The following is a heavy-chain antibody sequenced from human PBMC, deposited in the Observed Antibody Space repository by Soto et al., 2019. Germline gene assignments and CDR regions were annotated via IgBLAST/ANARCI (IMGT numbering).Heavy chain of an antibody. CDR2: IYYSGST. Sequence: QVQLQESGPGLVKPSQTLSLTCTVSGGSISSGGYYWSWIRQHPGKGLEWIGYIYYSGSTYYNPSLKSRVTISVDTSKNQFSLKLSSVTAADTAVYYGARFYYDILTGSPYFDYWCQGTLVTVSS. CDR1: GGSISSGGYY. V-gene: IGHV4-31*03. J-gene: IGHJ4*02. CDR3: ARFYYDILTGSPYFDY. D-gene: IGHD3-9*01.